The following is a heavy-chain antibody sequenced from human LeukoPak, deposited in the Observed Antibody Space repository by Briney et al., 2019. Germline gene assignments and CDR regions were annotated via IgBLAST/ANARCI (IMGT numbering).Heavy chain of an antibody. V-gene: IGHV4-59*01. CDR3: ARDFSGDLHYYYGMDV. D-gene: IGHD4-17*01. CDR2: IFYGGST. Sequence: PSETLSLTCTVSVGSIRIYYWSWLRHPPGEGVEWLGYIFYGGSTKEHTSHKRRVTISVDTSKNQCSLKLSSVTAADTAVYYCARDFSGDLHYYYGMDVWGQGTTVTVSS. J-gene: IGHJ6*02. CDR1: VGSIRIYY.